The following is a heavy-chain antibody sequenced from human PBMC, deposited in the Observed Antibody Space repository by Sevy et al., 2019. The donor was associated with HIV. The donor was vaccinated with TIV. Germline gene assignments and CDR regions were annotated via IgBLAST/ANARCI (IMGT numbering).Heavy chain of an antibody. CDR2: ISWNRGSI. J-gene: IGHJ3*02. V-gene: IGHV3-9*01. D-gene: IGHD1-26*01. CDR1: GFTFDDYA. CDR3: AKGGYSGTGGAFDI. Sequence: GGSLRLSCAASGFTFDDYAMHWVRQAPGKGLEWVSGISWNRGSIGYADSVKGRFTISRNNAKNSLYLQMNSQRAEDTALYYCAKGGYSGTGGAFDIWGQGTMVTVSS.